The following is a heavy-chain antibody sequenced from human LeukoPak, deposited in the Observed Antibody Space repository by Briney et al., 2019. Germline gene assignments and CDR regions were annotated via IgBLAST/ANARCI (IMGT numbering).Heavy chain of an antibody. CDR1: GFTFDDYA. D-gene: IGHD3-10*01. CDR2: ISWNSGSI. CDR3: ARDVYYGSGSPRLDY. Sequence: GRSLRLSCAASGFTFDDYAMHWVRQAPGKGLEWVSGISWNSGSIGYADSVKGRFTISRDNAKNSLYLQMNSLRAEDTAVYYCARDVYYGSGSPRLDYWGQGTLVTVSS. J-gene: IGHJ4*02. V-gene: IGHV3-9*01.